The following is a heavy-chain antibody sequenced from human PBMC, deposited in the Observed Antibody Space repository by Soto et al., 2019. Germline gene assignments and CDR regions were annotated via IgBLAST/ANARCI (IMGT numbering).Heavy chain of an antibody. J-gene: IGHJ5*02. CDR1: GFTFSTYG. CDR2: ISYDGSNT. CDR3: AKCKRISCRTQGIDP. V-gene: IGHV3-30*18. Sequence: GGSLRLSCAASGFTFSTYGMHWVRQAPGKGLEWVAVISYDGSNTYYADSVQGRFTISRDNSKNTLYLQMNSLRADDTAVYYCAKCKRISCRTQGIDPWGQGTPVTVS.